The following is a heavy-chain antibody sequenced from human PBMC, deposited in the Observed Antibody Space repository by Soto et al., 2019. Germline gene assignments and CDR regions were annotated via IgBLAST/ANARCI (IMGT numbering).Heavy chain of an antibody. Sequence: QVKLVQSGAEVKKPGASVKVSCKASGYTFTNYGISWVRQAPGQGLEWMGWISAYNGNTNYAQKLQGRVTMTTDTSTSTASMELRSLRSDDTAVYYCASSYYASGTPYYYGMDVWGQGTAVTVSS. D-gene: IGHD3-10*01. CDR3: ASSYYASGTPYYYGMDV. CDR1: GYTFTNYG. J-gene: IGHJ6*02. V-gene: IGHV1-18*01. CDR2: ISAYNGNT.